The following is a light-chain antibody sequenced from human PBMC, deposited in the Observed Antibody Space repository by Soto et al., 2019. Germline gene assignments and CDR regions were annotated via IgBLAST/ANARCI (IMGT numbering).Light chain of an antibody. CDR3: ETWDSNTPGV. Sequence: QLVLTQSSSASASLGSSVKLTCTLNSGHSSYIIAWHQQQPGKAPRYLMKLEGSGSYNKGSGVPDRFSGYSSGADRYLTITTLQFEDEADYVCETWDSNTPGVFGGGTKHTVL. CDR1: SGHSSYI. J-gene: IGLJ3*02. CDR2: LEGSGSY. V-gene: IGLV4-60*02.